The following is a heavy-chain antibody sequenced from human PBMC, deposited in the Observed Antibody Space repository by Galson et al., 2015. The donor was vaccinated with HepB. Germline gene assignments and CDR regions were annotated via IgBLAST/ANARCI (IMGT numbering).Heavy chain of an antibody. CDR1: GYTFTRYG. J-gene: IGHJ6*02. D-gene: IGHD5-12*01. CDR2: TSANNGHT. V-gene: IGHV1-18*01. CDR3: AREGFSGYDYAGFYFYGMDV. Sequence: SVKVSCKASGYTFTRYGISWVRQAPGRGLEWMGWTSANNGHTNYAQKVHNRVTMTTDTSTSTAYMELRSLRSDDTAVYYCAREGFSGYDYAGFYFYGMDVWGQGTTVTV.